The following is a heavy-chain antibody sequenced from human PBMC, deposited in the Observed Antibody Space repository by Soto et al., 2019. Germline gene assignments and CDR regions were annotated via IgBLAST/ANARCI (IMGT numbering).Heavy chain of an antibody. CDR2: IKAYNGNT. CDR1: GYTFSSYA. J-gene: IGHJ3*02. V-gene: IGHV1-18*01. CDR3: ASGVYYDSSGSAFAI. D-gene: IGHD3-22*01. Sequence: GASVKVSCKASGYTFSSYAISWVRQAPGQGLEWMGWIKAYNGNTNYAQKLQGRVTMTTDTSTSTAYMELRSLRSDDTAVYYCASGVYYDSSGSAFAIWGQGTMVTVSS.